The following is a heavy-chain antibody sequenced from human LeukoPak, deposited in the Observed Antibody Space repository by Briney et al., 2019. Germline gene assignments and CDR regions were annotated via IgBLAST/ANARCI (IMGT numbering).Heavy chain of an antibody. CDR1: GFTFLNYA. J-gene: IGHJ4*02. CDR3: AKCMSATGVCLNFDS. V-gene: IGHV3-23*01. CDR2: ISGRDDTTYYTDSPEGST. D-gene: IGHD2-21*02. Sequence: GGSLRLSCEASGFTFLNYAMSWVRQAPGKGLQWVSGISGRDDTTYYTDSPEGSTYYTNSAEGRFTISRDNSKNTVYLQIDSLGVEDTAVYYCAKCMSATGVCLNFDSWGQGILVTVSS.